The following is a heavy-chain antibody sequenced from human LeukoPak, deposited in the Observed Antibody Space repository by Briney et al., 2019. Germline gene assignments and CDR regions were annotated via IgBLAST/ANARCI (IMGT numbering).Heavy chain of an antibody. CDR1: GGSFSGYY. CDR3: AISIAAAGVVFDY. V-gene: IGHV4-59*10. CDR2: IYTSGST. Sequence: SETLSLTCAVYGGSFSGYYWSWIRQPAGKGLEWIGRIYTSGSTNYNPSLKSRVTISVDTSKNQFSLKLSSVTAADTAVYYCAISIAAAGVVFDYWGQGTLVTVSS. J-gene: IGHJ4*02. D-gene: IGHD6-13*01.